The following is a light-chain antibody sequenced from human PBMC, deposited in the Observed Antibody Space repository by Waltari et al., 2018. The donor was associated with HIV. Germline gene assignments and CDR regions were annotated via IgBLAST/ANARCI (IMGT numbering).Light chain of an antibody. CDR1: SSDVGGYNY. CDR3: ISYAGSKGYA. J-gene: IGLJ1*01. CDR2: EVS. V-gene: IGLV2-8*01. Sequence: QSALTQPPSASGSPGQSVTISCTGSSSDVGGYNYVSWYQQHPGKAPKVMIYEVSKRPSGVPDRFFGSKSGNTASLTVSGLQAEDEADYYCISYAGSKGYAFGTGTKVTVL.